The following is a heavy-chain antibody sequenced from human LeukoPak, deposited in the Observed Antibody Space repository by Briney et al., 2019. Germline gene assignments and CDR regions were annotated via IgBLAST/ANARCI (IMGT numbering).Heavy chain of an antibody. CDR1: GGSFSGYY. Sequence: LSLTCAVYGGSFSGYYMSWIRQAPGKGLEWVSYISSSGSTIYYADSVKGRFTISRDNAKNSLYLQMNSLRAEDTAVYYCARDSIAANWFDPWGQGTLVTVSS. V-gene: IGHV3-11*01. CDR2: ISSSGSTI. J-gene: IGHJ5*02. D-gene: IGHD6-13*01. CDR3: ARDSIAANWFDP.